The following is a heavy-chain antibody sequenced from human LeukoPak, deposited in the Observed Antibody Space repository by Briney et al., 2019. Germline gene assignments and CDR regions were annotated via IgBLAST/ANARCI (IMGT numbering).Heavy chain of an antibody. CDR1: GFTFSSYW. J-gene: IGHJ3*02. Sequence: GGSLRLSCVASGFTFSSYWMTWVRQAPGKGLEWVANIKTDGSQIYYVDSVKGRFTISRDNAKNSLYLQMNSLRAEDTAVYYCARDWGYYDSSGYLSPWGAFDIWGQGTMVTVSS. CDR3: ARDWGYYDSSGYLSPWGAFDI. CDR2: IKTDGSQI. V-gene: IGHV3-7*01. D-gene: IGHD3-22*01.